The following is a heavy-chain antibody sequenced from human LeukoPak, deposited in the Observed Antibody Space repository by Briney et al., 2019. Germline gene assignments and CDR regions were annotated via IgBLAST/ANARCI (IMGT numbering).Heavy chain of an antibody. D-gene: IGHD3-10*01. CDR3: ARAHPSMVRGVIGAYYYYYMDV. J-gene: IGHJ6*03. V-gene: IGHV1-69*13. CDR1: GGTFTSYA. Sequence: GASVKVSCKASGGTFTSYAISWVRQAPGQGLEWMGGIIPIFGTANYAQKFQGRVTITADESTSTAYMYLGSLRSEDTAVYYCARAHPSMVRGVIGAYYYYYMDVWGKGTTVTVSS. CDR2: IIPIFGTA.